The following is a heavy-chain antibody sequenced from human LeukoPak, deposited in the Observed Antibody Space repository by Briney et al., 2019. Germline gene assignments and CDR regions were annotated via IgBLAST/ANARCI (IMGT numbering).Heavy chain of an antibody. CDR2: INAGNGNT. J-gene: IGHJ4*02. V-gene: IGHV1-3*01. Sequence: GASVTVSCKATGYTSTSYAMHWVRQAPGQRLEWMGWINAGNGNTKYSQKFQGRVTITRDTSASKAYMERSSLRSKDTAVYYGARGDIVVVPAAIVIFDYWGQGTLVTVSS. CDR3: ARGDIVVVPAAIVIFDY. D-gene: IGHD2-2*02. CDR1: GYTSTSYA.